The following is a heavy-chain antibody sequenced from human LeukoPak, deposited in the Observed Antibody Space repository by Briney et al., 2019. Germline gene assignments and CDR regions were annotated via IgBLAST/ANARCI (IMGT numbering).Heavy chain of an antibody. CDR3: ARGHHYYYYMDV. CDR2: IYYSGST. CDR1: GGSFSSYY. J-gene: IGHJ6*03. V-gene: IGHV4-59*01. Sequence: SETLSLTCAVYGGSFSSYYWSWIRQPPGKGLEWIGYIYYSGSTNYNPSLKSRVTISVDTSKNQFSLKLSSVTAADTAVYYCARGHHYYYYMDVWGKGTTVTISS.